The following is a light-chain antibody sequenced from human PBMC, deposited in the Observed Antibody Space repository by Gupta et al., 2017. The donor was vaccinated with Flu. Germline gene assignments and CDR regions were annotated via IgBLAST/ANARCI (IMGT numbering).Light chain of an antibody. J-gene: IGLJ3*02. CDR3: AAWDDILSGPV. CDR2: RNN. V-gene: IGLV1-44*01. CDR1: SSNIGSNS. Sequence: QSVLTHPPSASGPPGQRVTISCSGSSSNIGSNSVNWYQQFPGTAPKLLIYRNNERPSGVPDRLSGSRSGTSASLAISGLQSEDEADYYCAAWDDILSGPVFGGGTKLTVL.